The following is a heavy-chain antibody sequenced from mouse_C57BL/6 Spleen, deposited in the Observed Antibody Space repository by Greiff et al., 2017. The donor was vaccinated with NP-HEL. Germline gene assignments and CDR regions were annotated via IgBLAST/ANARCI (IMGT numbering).Heavy chain of an antibody. CDR2: INPNNGGT. V-gene: IGHV1-26*01. Sequence: EVQLQQSGPELVKPGASVKISCKASGYTFTDYYMNWVKQSPGKSLEWIGDINPNNGGTSYNQKFKGKATLTVDKSSSTAYMELRSLTSEDSAVYYCASRGLRQYFDYWGQGTTLTVSS. D-gene: IGHD2-4*01. CDR1: GYTFTDYY. J-gene: IGHJ2*01. CDR3: ASRGLRQYFDY.